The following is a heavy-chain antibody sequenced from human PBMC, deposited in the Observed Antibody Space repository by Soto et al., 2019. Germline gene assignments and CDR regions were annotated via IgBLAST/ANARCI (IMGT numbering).Heavy chain of an antibody. V-gene: IGHV3-21*01. CDR1: GFTFSSYS. J-gene: IGHJ5*02. D-gene: IGHD3-22*01. CDR3: ARNPGEGYDSSGYQPS. CDR2: ISSSSSYI. Sequence: GGSLRLSCAASGFTFSSYSMNWVRQAPGKGLEWVSSISSSSSYIYYADSVKGRFTISRDNAKNSLYLQMNSLRAEDTAVYYCARNPGEGYDSSGYQPSWGQGTLVTVSS.